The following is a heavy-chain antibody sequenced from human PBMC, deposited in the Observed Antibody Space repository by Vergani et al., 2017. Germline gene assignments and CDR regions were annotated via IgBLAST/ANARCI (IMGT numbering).Heavy chain of an antibody. Sequence: QVQLVQSGAEVKKPGSSVKVSCKASGGTFSSYTISWVRQAPGQGLEWMGWINPNSGGTNYAQKFQGRVTMTRDTSISTAYMELSRLRSDDTAVYYCARGPVLNWFDPWGQGTLVTVSS. CDR2: INPNSGGT. V-gene: IGHV1-2*02. J-gene: IGHJ5*02. CDR3: ARGPVLNWFDP. CDR1: GGTFSSYT.